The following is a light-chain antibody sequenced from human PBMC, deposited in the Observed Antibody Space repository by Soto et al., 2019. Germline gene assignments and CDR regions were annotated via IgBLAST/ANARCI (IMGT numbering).Light chain of an antibody. CDR1: QDISNY. V-gene: IGKV1-27*01. CDR2: AAA. J-gene: IGKJ3*01. Sequence: IHMSHSPASLSASVLYRVTITFLASQDISNYLAWYQQKPGEVPNLLIYAAATLQPGVPSRFSGSGSGTDFTLTISGLQPEDVASYYCQQYNSAQLAFGPGTKVDIK. CDR3: QQYNSAQLA.